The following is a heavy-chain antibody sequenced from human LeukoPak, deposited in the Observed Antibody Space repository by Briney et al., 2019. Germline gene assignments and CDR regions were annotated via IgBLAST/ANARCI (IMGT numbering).Heavy chain of an antibody. CDR2: IYPGDSDT. J-gene: IGHJ4*02. V-gene: IGHV5-51*01. Sequence: GESLKISCKGSGYSFTSYWIGWVRQMPGKGLEWMGIIYPGDSDTRYSPSFQGQVTISADKSISTAYLQWSSLKASDTAMYYCASYYYDSSGGGDCYFDYWGQGTLVTVSS. CDR1: GYSFTSYW. CDR3: ASYYYDSSGGGDCYFDY. D-gene: IGHD3-22*01.